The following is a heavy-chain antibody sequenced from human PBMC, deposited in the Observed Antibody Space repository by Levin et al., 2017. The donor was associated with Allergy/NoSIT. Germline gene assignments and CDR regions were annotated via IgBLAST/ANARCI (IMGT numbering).Heavy chain of an antibody. CDR1: GGSFSGYY. J-gene: IGHJ3*02. CDR3: ARAGYNWNDGTLDI. CDR2: INHSGST. Sequence: SQTLSLTCAVYGGSFSGYYWSWIRQPPGKGLEWIGEINHSGSTNYNPSLKSRVTISVDTSKNQFSLKLSSVTAADTAVYYCARAGYNWNDGTLDIWGQGTRVTVSP. D-gene: IGHD1-20*01. V-gene: IGHV4-34*01.